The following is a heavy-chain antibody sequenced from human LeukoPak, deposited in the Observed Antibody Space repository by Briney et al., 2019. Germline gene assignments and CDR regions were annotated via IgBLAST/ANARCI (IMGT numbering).Heavy chain of an antibody. V-gene: IGHV4-59*01. D-gene: IGHD5-18*01. Sequence: SETLSLTCTVSGGSISSYYWSWIRQPPGKGLEWIGYIYYSGSTNYNPSLKSRVTISVDTSKNRFSLKLSSVTAADTAVYYCASSSTANDAFDIWGQGTMVTVSS. CDR3: ASSSTANDAFDI. CDR1: GGSISSYY. CDR2: IYYSGST. J-gene: IGHJ3*02.